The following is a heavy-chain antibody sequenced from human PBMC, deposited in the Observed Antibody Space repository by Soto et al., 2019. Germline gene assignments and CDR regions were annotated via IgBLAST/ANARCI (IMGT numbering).Heavy chain of an antibody. V-gene: IGHV4-34*01. CDR2: INHSGST. CDR3: AKGYGDFWSGYLVY. D-gene: IGHD3-3*01. Sequence: SETLSLRCSVYGWSLRGYYWSWIRQPPGKGLEWIGEINHSGSTNYNPSLKSRVTISVDTSKNQFSLKLSSVTAADTAVYYCAKGYGDFWSGYLVYWGQGTLVTVSS. CDR1: GWSLRGYY. J-gene: IGHJ4*02.